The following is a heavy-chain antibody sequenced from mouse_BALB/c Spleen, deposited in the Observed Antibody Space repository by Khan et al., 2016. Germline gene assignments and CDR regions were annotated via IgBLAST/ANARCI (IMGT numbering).Heavy chain of an antibody. CDR3: ASSPYDYDGGFAY. Sequence: EVQLQESGAELVKPGASVKLSCTASGFNIKDTYMHWVKQRPEQGLEWIGRIDPANGNTKFDPKFQGKATITADTSSNTAYLQLSSLTSEDTAVYYCASSPYDYDGGFAYWGQGTLVTVSA. V-gene: IGHV14-3*02. D-gene: IGHD2-4*01. J-gene: IGHJ3*01. CDR2: IDPANGNT. CDR1: GFNIKDTY.